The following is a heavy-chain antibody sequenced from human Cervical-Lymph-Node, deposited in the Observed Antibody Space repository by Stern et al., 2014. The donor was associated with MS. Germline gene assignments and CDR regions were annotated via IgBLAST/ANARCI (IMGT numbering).Heavy chain of an antibody. Sequence: QVQLMQSGAEMEQPGPPGRVSGRELGTTFPAYYIPGGRRAPDQGLGGRGIIDPSGVGTNYAQNFQGRVTMTSDTSTSTVYMELSSLRSEDTAVYYCARRTAVGTTASLDYWGQGTLVTVSS. CDR1: GTTFPAYY. CDR3: ARRTAVGTTASLDY. V-gene: IGHV1-46*01. CDR2: IDPSGVGT. J-gene: IGHJ4*02. D-gene: IGHD1-26*01.